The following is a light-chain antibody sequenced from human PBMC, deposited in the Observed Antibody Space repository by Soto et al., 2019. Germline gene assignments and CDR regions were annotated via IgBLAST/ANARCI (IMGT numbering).Light chain of an antibody. Sequence: QSALTQPPSASGSPGQSVTISCAGSSSDIGASNSVSWYQQHPGKAPKLLISEVTKRPSGVPDRFSGSKSGNTASLTVSGLQADDEADYYCGSKAGSNKRVVFGGGTQLTVL. J-gene: IGLJ2*01. V-gene: IGLV2-8*01. CDR1: SSDIGASNS. CDR2: EVT. CDR3: GSKAGSNKRVV.